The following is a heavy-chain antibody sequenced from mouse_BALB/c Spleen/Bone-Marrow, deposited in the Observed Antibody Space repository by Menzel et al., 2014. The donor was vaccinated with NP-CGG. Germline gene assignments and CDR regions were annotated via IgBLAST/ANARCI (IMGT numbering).Heavy chain of an antibody. D-gene: IGHD3-3*01. CDR1: GFDFSRYW. V-gene: IGHV4-1*02. Sequence: EVKLVESGGGLVQPGGSLKLSCAASGFDFSRYWMSWVRQAPGKGLEWIGEINPHSSTINYTPSLKDKFIISRDNAKNTLYLQMSKVRAEDTALYYCERLGDGGWFAYWGQGTLVTVSA. CDR3: ERLGDGGWFAY. J-gene: IGHJ3*01. CDR2: INPHSSTI.